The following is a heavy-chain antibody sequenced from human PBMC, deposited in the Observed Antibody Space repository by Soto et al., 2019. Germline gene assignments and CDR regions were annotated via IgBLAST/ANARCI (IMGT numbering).Heavy chain of an antibody. Sequence: QLQLQESGPGLVKPSETLSLTCTVSGDSISRSGFYWGWIRRPPGKGLEWLGSIYYSGSIFYNPCLRSRVTVSRDTPKNQSYLSLDSVTAADTAVYYCASRYAVSGPHYFDYWGQGILVTVSS. D-gene: IGHD1-26*01. J-gene: IGHJ4*02. CDR2: IYYSGSI. CDR1: GDSISRSGFY. V-gene: IGHV4-39*01. CDR3: ASRYAVSGPHYFDY.